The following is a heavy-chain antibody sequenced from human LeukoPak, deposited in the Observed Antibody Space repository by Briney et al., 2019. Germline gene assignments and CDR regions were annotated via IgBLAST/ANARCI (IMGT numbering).Heavy chain of an antibody. V-gene: IGHV3-21*04. CDR1: GFTFSSYS. Sequence: GGSLRLSCAASGFTFSSYSMNWVRQAPGKGLEWVSSISSSSSYIYYADSVKGRFTISRDNAKNSLYLQMNSLRAEDTAVYYCARGWFDHYYYYGMDVWGQGTTVTVSS. CDR3: ARGWFDHYYYYGMDV. CDR2: ISSSSSYI. D-gene: IGHD3-10*01. J-gene: IGHJ6*02.